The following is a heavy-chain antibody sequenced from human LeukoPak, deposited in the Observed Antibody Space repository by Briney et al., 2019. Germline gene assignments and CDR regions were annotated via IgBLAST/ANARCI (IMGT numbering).Heavy chain of an antibody. Sequence: GGSLRLSCAASGFTFSSYAMHWVRQAPGKGLEWVAVISYDGSNKYYADSVKGRFTISRDNSKNTLYLQMNSLRAEDTAVYYCAKGVCMDVWGQGTTVTVSS. CDR3: AKGVCMDV. CDR2: ISYDGSNK. V-gene: IGHV3-30-3*01. J-gene: IGHJ6*02. CDR1: GFTFSSYA.